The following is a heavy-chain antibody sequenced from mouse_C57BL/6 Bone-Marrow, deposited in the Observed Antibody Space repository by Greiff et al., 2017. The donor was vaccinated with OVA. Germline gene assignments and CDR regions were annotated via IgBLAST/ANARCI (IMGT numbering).Heavy chain of an antibody. D-gene: IGHD4-1*01. J-gene: IGHJ1*03. CDR2: ILPGSGST. V-gene: IGHV1-9*01. CDR3: ALTQYFDV. Sequence: VQLQQSGAELMKPGASVKLSCKATGYTFTGYWIEWVKQRPGHGLEWIGEILPGSGSTNYNEKFKGKATLTADKSSSTAYMELRSLTSEDSAVYFCALTQYFDVWGTGTTVTVSS. CDR1: GYTFTGYW.